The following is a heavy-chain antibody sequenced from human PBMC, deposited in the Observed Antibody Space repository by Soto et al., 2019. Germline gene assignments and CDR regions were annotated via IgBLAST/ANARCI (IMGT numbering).Heavy chain of an antibody. J-gene: IGHJ3*02. V-gene: IGHV3-66*01. CDR1: GFTVGNKY. Sequence: EVQLVESGGGLVQPGGSLRLSCAASGFTVGNKYMTWVRPAPGKGPEWVSVIYSGGSTFYADSVKGRFTISRDNSKNTVYLQMNSLRVEDTAVYYCARDQGGYAFDIWRQGTMVTVSS. CDR3: ARDQGGYAFDI. D-gene: IGHD3-16*01. CDR2: IYSGGST.